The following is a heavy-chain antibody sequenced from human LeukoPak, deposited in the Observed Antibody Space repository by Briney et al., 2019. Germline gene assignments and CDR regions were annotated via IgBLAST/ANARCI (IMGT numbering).Heavy chain of an antibody. J-gene: IGHJ5*02. D-gene: IGHD2-15*01. CDR2: ISSSSSYI. CDR3: ARDSVVVVAAKTDWYNWFDP. V-gene: IGHV3-21*01. Sequence: GGSLRLSCAASGFTFSSYSMNWVRQAPRKGLEWVSSISSSSSYIYYADSVKGRFTISRDNAKNSLYLQMTSLRAEDTAVYYCARDSVVVVAAKTDWYNWFDPWGQGTLVTVSS. CDR1: GFTFSSYS.